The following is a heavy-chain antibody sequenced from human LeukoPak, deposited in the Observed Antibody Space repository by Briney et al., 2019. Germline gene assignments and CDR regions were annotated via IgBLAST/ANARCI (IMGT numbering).Heavy chain of an antibody. CDR2: ISGSGGST. CDR1: GFTFSSYA. V-gene: IGHV3-23*01. Sequence: GGSLRLSCAASGFTFSSYAMSWVRQAPGKGLEWVSAISGSGGSTYYADSVRGRFTISRDNSKNTLYLQMNSLRAEDTAVYYCAKGKKWSSYFDYWGQGTLVTVSS. CDR3: AKGKKWSSYFDY. D-gene: IGHD2-15*01. J-gene: IGHJ4*02.